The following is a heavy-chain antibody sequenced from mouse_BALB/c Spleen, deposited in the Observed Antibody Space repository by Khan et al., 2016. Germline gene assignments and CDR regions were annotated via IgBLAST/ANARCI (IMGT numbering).Heavy chain of an antibody. Sequence: EVKLLESGGGLVQPGGSLKLSCTTSGFDFSSYWMSWVRQAPGRGLEWIGEINPDSSTINYTPSLKDKFIISRDNAKNTLYLQMSKVRSEDTALYYCPRNWDVGFDYWGQGTTLTVSS. CDR3: PRNWDVGFDY. CDR1: GFDFSSYW. J-gene: IGHJ2*01. V-gene: IGHV4-1*02. D-gene: IGHD4-1*01. CDR2: INPDSSTI.